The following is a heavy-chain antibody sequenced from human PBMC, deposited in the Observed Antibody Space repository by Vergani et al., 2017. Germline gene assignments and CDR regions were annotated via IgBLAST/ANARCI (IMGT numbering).Heavy chain of an antibody. D-gene: IGHD2-21*02. CDR2: FDPEDGET. Sequence: QVQLVQSGAEVKKPGASVKVSCKVSGYTLTELSMHWVRQAPGKGLEWMGGFDPEDGETIYAQKFQGRVTMTEDTSTDTAYMELSSLRSEDTAEYYCATGVVVTAMPKTPDAFDIWGQGTMVTVSS. J-gene: IGHJ3*02. CDR1: GYTLTELS. CDR3: ATGVVVTAMPKTPDAFDI. V-gene: IGHV1-24*01.